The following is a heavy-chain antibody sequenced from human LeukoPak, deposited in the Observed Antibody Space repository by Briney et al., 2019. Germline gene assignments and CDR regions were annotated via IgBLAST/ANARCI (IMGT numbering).Heavy chain of an antibody. CDR1: GLPFNTYA. CDR3: TRDSALLGVAFDL. CDR2: ISSNGDNT. V-gene: IGHV3-64D*06. J-gene: IGHJ3*01. Sequence: GGSLRLSCSASGLPFNTYAIHWVRQAPGKGLEYVAGISSNGDNTDFADSAKGRFTISRDNSKSTLFLQMNSLRAEDTAVYFCTRDSALLGVAFDLWGQGTVVTVSS. D-gene: IGHD2-15*01.